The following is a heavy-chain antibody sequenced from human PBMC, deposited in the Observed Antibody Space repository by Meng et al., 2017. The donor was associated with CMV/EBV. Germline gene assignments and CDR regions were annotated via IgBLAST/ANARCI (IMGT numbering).Heavy chain of an antibody. V-gene: IGHV4-34*01. D-gene: IGHD3-9*01. CDR3: ARGEGEHFDWLFGYYFDY. CDR2: INHSGST. Sequence: GSLRLSCAVYGGSFSGYYWSWIRQPPGKGLEWIGEINHSGSTNYNPSLKSRVTIPVDTSKNQFSLKLSSVTAADTAVYYCARGEGEHFDWLFGYYFDYWGQGTLVTVSS. CDR1: GGSFSGYY. J-gene: IGHJ4*02.